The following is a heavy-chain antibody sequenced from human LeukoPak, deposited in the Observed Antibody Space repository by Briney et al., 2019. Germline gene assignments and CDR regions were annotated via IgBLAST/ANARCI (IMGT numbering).Heavy chain of an antibody. J-gene: IGHJ3*02. CDR2: INPNSGGT. Sequence: ASVKVSCKASGYTFTGYYMHWVRQAPGQGLEWMGWINPNSGGTNYAQKFQGWVTMTRDTSISTAYMELSRLRSDDTAVYYCARDRENYDFWSGYPRHSDAFDIWGQGTMVTVSS. V-gene: IGHV1-2*04. CDR1: GYTFTGYY. D-gene: IGHD3-3*01. CDR3: ARDRENYDFWSGYPRHSDAFDI.